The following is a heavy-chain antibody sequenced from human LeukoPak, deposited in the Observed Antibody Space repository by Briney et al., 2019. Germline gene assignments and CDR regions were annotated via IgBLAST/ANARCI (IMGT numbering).Heavy chain of an antibody. CDR2: ISGSGGST. Sequence: PGGSLRLSCAASGFTFSDFAMSWVRQAPGKGLEWVSAISGSGGSTYYADSVKGRFTISRDNSKNTLYLQMNSLRAEDTAVYYCAPPIGVIVDYWGQGTLVTVSS. CDR3: APPIGVIVDY. V-gene: IGHV3-23*01. D-gene: IGHD2-21*01. J-gene: IGHJ4*02. CDR1: GFTFSDFA.